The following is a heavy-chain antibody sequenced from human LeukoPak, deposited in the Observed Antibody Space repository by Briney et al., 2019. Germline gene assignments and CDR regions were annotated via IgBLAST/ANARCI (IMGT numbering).Heavy chain of an antibody. CDR3: ARDSSSWYLGVYYYYMDV. J-gene: IGHJ6*03. CDR2: ISWNSGSI. V-gene: IGHV3-9*01. CDR1: GFTFDDYA. Sequence: GGSLRLSCAASGFTFDDYAMHWVRRAPGKGLEWVSGISWNSGSIGYADSVKGRFTISRDNAKNSLYLQMNSLRAEDTAVYYCARDSSSWYLGVYYYYMDVWGKGTTVTISS. D-gene: IGHD6-13*01.